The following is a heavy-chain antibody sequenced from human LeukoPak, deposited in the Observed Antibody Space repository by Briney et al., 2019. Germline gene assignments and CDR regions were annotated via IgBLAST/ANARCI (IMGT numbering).Heavy chain of an antibody. CDR2: INHSGST. D-gene: IGHD3-9*01. CDR3: ARGRYDIYGVAGRRGYYYYMDV. Sequence: PSETLSLTCAVYGGSFSGYYWSWIRQPPGKGLEWIGEINHSGSTNYNPSLKSRVTISLDTSKNQFSLKLSSVTAADRAVYYCARGRYDIYGVAGRRGYYYYMDVWGKGTTVTVSS. J-gene: IGHJ6*03. CDR1: GGSFSGYY. V-gene: IGHV4-34*01.